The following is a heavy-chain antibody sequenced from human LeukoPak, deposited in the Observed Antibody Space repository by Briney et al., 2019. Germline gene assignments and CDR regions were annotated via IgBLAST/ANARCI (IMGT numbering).Heavy chain of an antibody. Sequence: SETLSLTCTVSGSSITSYYWTWIRQPTGKGLEWIGRVYTSGSTNYNPSLKSRVTMSVHTSKNQFSLKLDSVTAADTAVYYCATQTQYGSSYDYWGQGALVTVSS. CDR3: ATQTQYGSSYDY. CDR1: GSSITSYY. CDR2: VYTSGST. V-gene: IGHV4-4*07. D-gene: IGHD6-6*01. J-gene: IGHJ4*02.